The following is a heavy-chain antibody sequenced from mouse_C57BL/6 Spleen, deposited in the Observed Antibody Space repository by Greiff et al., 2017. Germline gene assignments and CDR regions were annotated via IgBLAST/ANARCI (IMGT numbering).Heavy chain of an antibody. CDR1: GFTFSSYA. D-gene: IGHD1-1*01. V-gene: IGHV5-4*03. CDR3: ASDYYGSLYAMDY. CDR2: ISDGGSYT. J-gene: IGHJ4*01. Sequence: EVMLVESGGGLVKPGGSLKLSCAASGFTFSSYAMSWVRQTPEKRLEWVATISDGGSYTYYPHNVKGRFTISRDNAKNNLYLQMSHLKSEDTAMYYCASDYYGSLYAMDYWGQGTSVTVSS.